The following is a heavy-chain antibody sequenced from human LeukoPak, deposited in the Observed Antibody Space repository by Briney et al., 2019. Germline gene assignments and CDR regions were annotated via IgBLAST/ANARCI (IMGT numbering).Heavy chain of an antibody. J-gene: IGHJ6*02. D-gene: IGHD2-2*01. Sequence: ASVKVSSKASGYTFTGYYMHWVRQAPGQGLEWMGWINPNSGGTNYAQKFQGRVTMTRDTSISTAYMELSRLRSDDTAVYYCARDCRDIVVVPAAHYYYYYGMDVWGQGTTVTVSS. CDR2: INPNSGGT. CDR3: ARDCRDIVVVPAAHYYYYYGMDV. V-gene: IGHV1-2*02. CDR1: GYTFTGYY.